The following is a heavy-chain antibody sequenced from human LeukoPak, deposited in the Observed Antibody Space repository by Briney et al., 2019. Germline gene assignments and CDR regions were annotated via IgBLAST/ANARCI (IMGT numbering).Heavy chain of an antibody. CDR1: GGSISSYY. CDR3: ARDLDSSSSGYFGY. CDR2: IYTSGST. J-gene: IGHJ4*02. V-gene: IGHV4-4*07. D-gene: IGHD6-6*01. Sequence: SETLSLTCTVSGGSISSYYWSWIRQPAGKGLEWIGRIYTSGSTNYNPSLKSRVTMSVDTSKNQFSLKLSSVTAADTAVYYCARDLDSSSSGYFGYWGQGTLVTVSS.